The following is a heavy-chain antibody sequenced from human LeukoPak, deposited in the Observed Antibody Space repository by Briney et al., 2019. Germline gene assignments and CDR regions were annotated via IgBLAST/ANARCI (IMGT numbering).Heavy chain of an antibody. CDR3: ARGYCSSTSCYPPGRYYFDY. CDR2: IYHSGST. D-gene: IGHD2-2*01. J-gene: IGHJ4*02. Sequence: SQTLSLTCAVSGGSISSGGYSWRWIRQPPGKGLEWIGYIYHSGSTYYNPSLKSRVTISVDRSKNQFSLKLSSVTAADTAVYYCARGYCSSTSCYPPGRYYFDYWGQGTLVTVSS. CDR1: GGSISSGGYS. V-gene: IGHV4-30-2*01.